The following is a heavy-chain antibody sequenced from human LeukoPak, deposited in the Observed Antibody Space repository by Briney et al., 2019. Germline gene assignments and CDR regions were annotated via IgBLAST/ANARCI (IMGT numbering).Heavy chain of an antibody. V-gene: IGHV4-4*07. J-gene: IGHJ6*02. CDR3: ARGSMVRGFIPRAYDYGRDV. Sequence: PSETLSLTCTVSGGSISSDYRSSIRQPAGKGLEWIGRIYTSGSTNYNPSPKSRVTLSADTTKNQFYLKLSSVTAADTAEYYCARGSMVRGFIPRAYDYGRDVWGRGTTVTVSS. CDR2: IYTSGST. D-gene: IGHD3-10*01. CDR1: GGSISSDY.